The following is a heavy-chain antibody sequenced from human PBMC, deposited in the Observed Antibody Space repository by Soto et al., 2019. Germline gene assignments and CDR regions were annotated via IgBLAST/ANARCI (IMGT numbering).Heavy chain of an antibody. CDR1: GFTFVDYA. CDR3: TRVRGYSYGGSDY. D-gene: IGHD5-18*01. Sequence: GSLRLSCTASGFTFVDYAMSWFRHSPLKGLEWVGFIRSKAYGGTTEYAASVKGRFTISRDDSKSIAYLQMNSLKTEDTAVYYCTRVRGYSYGGSDYWGQGTLVTVSS. J-gene: IGHJ4*02. V-gene: IGHV3-49*03. CDR2: IRSKAYGGTT.